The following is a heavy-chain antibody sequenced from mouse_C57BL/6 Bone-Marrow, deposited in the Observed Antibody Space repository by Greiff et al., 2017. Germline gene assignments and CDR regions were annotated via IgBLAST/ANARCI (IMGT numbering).Heavy chain of an antibody. J-gene: IGHJ3*01. CDR3: ARPWRTGALAY. D-gene: IGHD4-1*01. V-gene: IGHV1-81*01. CDR2: IYPRSGNT. Sequence: QVQLQQSGAELARPGASVKLSCKASGYTFTSYGISWVKQRTGQGLEWIGEIYPRSGNTYYNEKFKGKATLTADKSSSTAYMELRSLTSEDSAVYFCARPWRTGALAYWGQGTLVTVAA. CDR1: GYTFTSYG.